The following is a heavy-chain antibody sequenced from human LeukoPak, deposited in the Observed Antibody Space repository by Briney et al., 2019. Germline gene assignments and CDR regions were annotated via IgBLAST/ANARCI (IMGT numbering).Heavy chain of an antibody. V-gene: IGHV1-2*02. CDR2: IDLKSGGA. Sequence: GASVKVSCKASGYTFTDFWIHWVRQAPGQGLEWMGWIDLKSGGATSAQRFQGRLTLTRDASINTAYLELTDLTPDDTAVYFCARDFPHQLFDFWGQGTLVTVSS. J-gene: IGHJ4*02. CDR3: ARDFPHQLFDF. CDR1: GYTFTDFW. D-gene: IGHD1-1*01.